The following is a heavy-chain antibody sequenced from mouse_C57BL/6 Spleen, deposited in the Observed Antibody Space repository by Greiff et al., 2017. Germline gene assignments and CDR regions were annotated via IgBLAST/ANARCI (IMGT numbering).Heavy chain of an antibody. V-gene: IGHV1-55*01. CDR3: ARADSSGVFDY. D-gene: IGHD3-2*02. CDR1: GYTFTSYW. J-gene: IGHJ2*01. CDR2: IYPGGGNT. Sequence: VQLQQPGAELVKPGASVKMSCKASGYTFTSYWITWVKQRPGQGLEWIGNIYPGGGNTNYNGKLKSKATMTVDTSSRPAYMQLSSRTSQDSAVYYCARADSSGVFDYWGKGTTLTVSS.